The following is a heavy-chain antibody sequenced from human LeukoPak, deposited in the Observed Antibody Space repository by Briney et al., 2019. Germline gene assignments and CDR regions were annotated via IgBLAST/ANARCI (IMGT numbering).Heavy chain of an antibody. J-gene: IGHJ4*02. D-gene: IGHD5-18*01. CDR3: ARHVSGSAMMHYFDY. CDR1: GGSINNYY. Sequence: SETLSLTCSVSGGSINNYYWSWIRQPPGKGLEWIGYIYHSGSTYYNPSLQSRVSISVDTSKNHISLKVFSLTAADTALYYCARHVSGSAMMHYFDYWGQGHLVTVSS. CDR2: IYHSGST. V-gene: IGHV4-59*04.